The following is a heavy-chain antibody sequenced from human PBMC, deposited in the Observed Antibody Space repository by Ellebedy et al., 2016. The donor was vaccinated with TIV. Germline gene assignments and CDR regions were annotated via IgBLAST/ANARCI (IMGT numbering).Heavy chain of an antibody. CDR1: GYTFTGYY. CDR2: INPNSGGT. D-gene: IGHD3-10*01. Sequence: AASVKVSCKASGYTFTGYYMHWVRQAPGQGLEWMVWINPNSGGTNYAQKFQGRVTMTRDTSIRTAYMELSRLRSDDTAVYYCARVRGRGSGSYGIFDYWGQGTLVTVSS. J-gene: IGHJ4*02. CDR3: ARVRGRGSGSYGIFDY. V-gene: IGHV1-2*02.